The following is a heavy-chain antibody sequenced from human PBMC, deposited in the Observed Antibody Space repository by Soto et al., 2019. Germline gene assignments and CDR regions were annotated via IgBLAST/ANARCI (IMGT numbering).Heavy chain of an antibody. CDR1: GFILSDCA. J-gene: IGHJ6*03. V-gene: IGHV3-48*01. CDR2: ISSSSSVI. CDR3: ARDLSWGSNWYYYMDV. D-gene: IGHD7-27*01. Sequence: EVQLVESGGGLVQPGGSLRLSCATSGFILSDCAMNWVRQAPGKGLEWVSYISSSSSVIDYADSVKGRFTVSRDNAMNSLFLQMSRLRAGDTAVYYCARDLSWGSNWYYYMDVWGKGTTVTVSS.